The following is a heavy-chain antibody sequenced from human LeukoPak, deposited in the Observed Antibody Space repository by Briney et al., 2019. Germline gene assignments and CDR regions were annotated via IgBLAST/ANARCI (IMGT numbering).Heavy chain of an antibody. V-gene: IGHV1-18*01. CDR1: GYTFTSYG. CDR3: ARTTYYYGSGTRTLYFDY. Sequence: ASVKVSCKASGYTFTSYGISWVRQAPGQGLEWMGWISAYNGSTNYAQKLQGRVTMTTDTSTSTAYMELRSLRSDDTAVYYCARTTYYYGSGTRTLYFDYWGQGTLVTVSS. D-gene: IGHD3-10*01. CDR2: ISAYNGST. J-gene: IGHJ4*02.